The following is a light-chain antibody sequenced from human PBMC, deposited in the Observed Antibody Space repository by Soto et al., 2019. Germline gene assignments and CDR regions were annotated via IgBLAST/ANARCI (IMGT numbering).Light chain of an antibody. J-gene: IGKJ4*01. CDR3: QQYHNWPPLT. CDR2: DAS. V-gene: IGKV3-11*01. CDR1: QSVSSY. Sequence: EIVLTQSPATLSFSPGERATLSCRASQSVSSYLAWYQQKPGQAPRLLIYDASNRATGIPARFSGSGSGTDFTLTISSLQSEDFAVYYCQQYHNWPPLTFGGGTKV.